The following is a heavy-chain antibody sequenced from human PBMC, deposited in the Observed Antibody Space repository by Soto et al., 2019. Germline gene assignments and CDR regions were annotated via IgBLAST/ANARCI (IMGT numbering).Heavy chain of an antibody. CDR2: INPNSGGT. D-gene: IGHD2-8*01. CDR1: GYTFTGYY. J-gene: IGHJ3*02. CDR3: ARARQWSTGDAFDI. Sequence: QVQLVQSGAEVKKPGASVKVSCKASGYTFTGYYMHWVRQAPGQGLEWMGWINPNSGGTNYAQKFQGWVTMTRDTSISTAYMELSRLRSDDTAVHYCARARQWSTGDAFDIWGQGTMVTVSS. V-gene: IGHV1-2*04.